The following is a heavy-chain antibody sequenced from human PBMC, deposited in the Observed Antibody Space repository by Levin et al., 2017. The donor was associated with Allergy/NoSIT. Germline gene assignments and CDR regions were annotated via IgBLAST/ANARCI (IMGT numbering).Heavy chain of an antibody. Sequence: GGSLRLSCAASGFTFDDYAMHWVRQAPGKGLEWVSGISWNTGSIGYADSVKGRFTISRDNAKNSLYLQMNSLRAEDTALYYCAKDRGVSGYYYYGMDVWGQGTTVTVSS. J-gene: IGHJ6*02. CDR1: GFTFDDYA. V-gene: IGHV3-9*01. CDR3: AKDRGVSGYYYYGMDV. D-gene: IGHD6-19*01. CDR2: ISWNTGSI.